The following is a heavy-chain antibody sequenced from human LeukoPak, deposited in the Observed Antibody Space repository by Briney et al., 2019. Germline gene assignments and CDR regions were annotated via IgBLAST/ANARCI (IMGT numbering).Heavy chain of an antibody. CDR3: AKDVGGYYDSSGYSHFDY. CDR2: IWYDGSNK. D-gene: IGHD3-22*01. J-gene: IGHJ4*02. V-gene: IGHV3-33*06. CDR1: GFTFSSYG. Sequence: PGGSLRLSCAASGFTFSSYGMHWVRQAPGKGLEWVAVIWYDGSNKYYADSVKGRFTISRDNSKNTLYLQMNSLRAEDTAVYYCAKDVGGYYDSSGYSHFDYWGQGTLVTVSS.